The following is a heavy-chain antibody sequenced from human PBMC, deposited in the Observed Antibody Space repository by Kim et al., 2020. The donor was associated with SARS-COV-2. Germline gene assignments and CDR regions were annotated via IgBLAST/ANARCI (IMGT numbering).Heavy chain of an antibody. J-gene: IGHJ6*02. Sequence: ASVKVSCKASGYTFTSYAMNWVRQAPGQGLEWMGWINTNTGNPTYAQGFTGRFVFSLDTSVSTAYLQISSLKAEDTAVYYCASESLQFVYYGMDVWGQGTTVTVSS. CDR1: GYTFTSYA. D-gene: IGHD4-4*01. CDR2: INTNTGNP. V-gene: IGHV7-4-1*02. CDR3: ASESLQFVYYGMDV.